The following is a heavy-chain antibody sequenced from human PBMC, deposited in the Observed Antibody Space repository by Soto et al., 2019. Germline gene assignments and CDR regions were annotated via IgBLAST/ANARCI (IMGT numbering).Heavy chain of an antibody. CDR2: INSDGSST. V-gene: IGHV3-74*01. CDR3: ASDGGSNANDY. D-gene: IGHD2-8*01. Sequence: PGGSLRLSCAASGFTFSSYWMHWVRQAPGKGLVWVSRINSDGSSTTYADSVKGRFTTSRDNAKNTLYLQMNSLRAEDTAVYYCASDGGSNANDYWGQGALVTVSS. CDR1: GFTFSSYW. J-gene: IGHJ4*02.